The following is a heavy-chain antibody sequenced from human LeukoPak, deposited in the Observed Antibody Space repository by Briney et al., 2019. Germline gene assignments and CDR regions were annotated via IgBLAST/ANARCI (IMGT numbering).Heavy chain of an antibody. J-gene: IGHJ4*02. CDR2: IHSGGST. CDR1: GFTISSNY. V-gene: IGHV3-53*01. Sequence: PGGSLRLSCAASGFTISSNYMSWVRQAPGKGLEWVSVIHSGGSTYYADSVKGRFTISRDNSKNMLYLQMNSLRAEDTAVYYCARDVLFDYWGQGTLVTVSS. CDR3: ARDVLFDY.